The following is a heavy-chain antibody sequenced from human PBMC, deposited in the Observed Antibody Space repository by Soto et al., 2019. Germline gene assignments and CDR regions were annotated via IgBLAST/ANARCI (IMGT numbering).Heavy chain of an antibody. Sequence: QVHLQQWGAGLLKPSETLSLTCAVYGGSFSGYYWSWIRQPPGKGLEWIGVINNSGSTNYNPSLKSRVSISVGTSNNRFSLKLSSVTAADTAVYYCARGRGDGYNQDWYFDLWGRGTLVTVSS. CDR1: GGSFSGYY. J-gene: IGHJ2*01. D-gene: IGHD3-10*01. CDR2: INNSGST. V-gene: IGHV4-34*01. CDR3: ARGRGDGYNQDWYFDL.